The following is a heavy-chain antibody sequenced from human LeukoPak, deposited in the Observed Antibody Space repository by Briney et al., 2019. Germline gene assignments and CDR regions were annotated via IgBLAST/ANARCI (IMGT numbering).Heavy chain of an antibody. V-gene: IGHV3-30-3*01. CDR1: GFTFSSYA. CDR2: ISYDGSNK. Sequence: GGSLRLSCAASGFTFSSYAMHWVRQAPGKGLEWVAVISYDGSNKYYADSVKGRFTISRDNSKNTLYLQMNRLRAEDTAVYYCARAEPQYYYDSSGYYYWGQGTLVTVSS. J-gene: IGHJ4*02. D-gene: IGHD3-22*01. CDR3: ARAEPQYYYDSSGYYY.